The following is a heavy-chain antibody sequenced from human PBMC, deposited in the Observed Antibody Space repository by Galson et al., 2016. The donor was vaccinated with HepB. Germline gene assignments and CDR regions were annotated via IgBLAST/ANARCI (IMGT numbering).Heavy chain of an antibody. CDR2: INTATGNT. D-gene: IGHD6-13*01. CDR3: ARGGGSTWHDYNWPHP. Sequence: SVKVSCKASGYMFTTYALHWVRQAPGQRLEWMGWINTATGNTKSSLSFQGRITITRDTSANMVYLDLSSLGSEDTAVYYCARGGGSTWHDYNWPHPWGQGTLVTVSP. V-gene: IGHV1-3*04. J-gene: IGHJ5*02. CDR1: GYMFTTYA.